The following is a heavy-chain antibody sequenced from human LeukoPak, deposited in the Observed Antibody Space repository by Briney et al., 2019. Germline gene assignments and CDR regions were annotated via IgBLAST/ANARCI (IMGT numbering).Heavy chain of an antibody. Sequence: SETLSLTCTVSGGSISSYYWSWIRQPPGKGLEWIGYIYYSGSTNYNPSLKSRVTISVDTSKNQFSLKLSSVTAADTAVYYCARPNLGYCSGGSCHYYYYYYMDVWGKGTTVTVSS. D-gene: IGHD2-15*01. V-gene: IGHV4-59*01. J-gene: IGHJ6*03. CDR2: IYYSGST. CDR3: ARPNLGYCSGGSCHYYYYYYMDV. CDR1: GGSISSYY.